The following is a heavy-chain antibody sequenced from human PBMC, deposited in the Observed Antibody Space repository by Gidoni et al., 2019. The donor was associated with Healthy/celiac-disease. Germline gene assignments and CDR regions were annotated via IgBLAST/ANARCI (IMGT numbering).Heavy chain of an antibody. V-gene: IGHV4-34*01. CDR2: INHSGST. J-gene: IGHJ3*02. D-gene: IGHD3-3*01. Sequence: QVQLQQWGAGLLKPSEPLSLTCAVYGGSFSGYYWSWIRQPPGKGLEWIGEINHSGSTNYNPSLKSRVTISVDTSKNQFSLKLSSVTAADTAVYYCARARITIFGVVRNAFDIWGQGTMVTVSS. CDR3: ARARITIFGVVRNAFDI. CDR1: GGSFSGYY.